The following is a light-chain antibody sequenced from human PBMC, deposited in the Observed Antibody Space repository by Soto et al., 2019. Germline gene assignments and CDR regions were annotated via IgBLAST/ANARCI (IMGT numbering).Light chain of an antibody. Sequence: AIQMTQSPFSLAASVGDGVTLTCRASQDIKKDLVWYQQKPGKVPKLLIYKASALQSGVPSRFNGSGAGTDFTLTISGLQPEDFATYYCLQDYNYPYTFGQGTKLEIK. J-gene: IGKJ2*01. CDR3: LQDYNYPYT. V-gene: IGKV1-6*01. CDR1: QDIKKD. CDR2: KAS.